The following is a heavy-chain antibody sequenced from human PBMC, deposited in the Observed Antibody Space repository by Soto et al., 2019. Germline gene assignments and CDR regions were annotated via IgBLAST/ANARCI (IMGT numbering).Heavy chain of an antibody. CDR1: GGTFSSYA. V-gene: IGHV1-69*01. CDR2: IIPIFGTA. CDR3: AGSAYFYDSSGYCNFDY. D-gene: IGHD3-22*01. Sequence: QVQLVQSGAEVKKPGYSVKVSCKASGGTFSSYAISWVRQAPGQGLEWMGGIIPIFGTANYAQNFQGRVTITADESTSTAYMELSSLRSEDTAVYYCAGSAYFYDSSGYCNFDYWGQGTLVTVSS. J-gene: IGHJ4*02.